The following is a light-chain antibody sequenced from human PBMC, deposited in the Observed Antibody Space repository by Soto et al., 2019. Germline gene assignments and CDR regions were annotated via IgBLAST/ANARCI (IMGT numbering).Light chain of an antibody. CDR3: QQYGTSRWT. CDR1: QSVGSNY. J-gene: IGKJ1*01. CDR2: GAS. Sequence: EIVLTQSPGTQSLSPGERATLSCRASQSVGSNYLAWYQQNPGQAPRLLIYGASSRATGIPDRFSGSGSGTDFTLTISRLEPEDFAVYYCQQYGTSRWTFGQGTKVEIK. V-gene: IGKV3-20*01.